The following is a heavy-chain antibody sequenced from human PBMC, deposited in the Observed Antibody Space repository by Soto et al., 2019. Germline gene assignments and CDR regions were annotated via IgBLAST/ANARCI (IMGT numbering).Heavy chain of an antibody. CDR1: GFTFSSYG. CDR3: AKGGGFGELLAYYGMDV. V-gene: IGHV3-30*18. D-gene: IGHD3-10*01. CDR2: ISYDGSNK. J-gene: IGHJ6*02. Sequence: QVQLVESGGGVVQPGRSLRLSCAASGFTFSSYGMHWVRKAPGKGLEWVAVISYDGSNKYYADSVKGRFTISRDNSKNTLYLQMNGLRAEDTAVYYCAKGGGFGELLAYYGMDVWGQGTTVTVSS.